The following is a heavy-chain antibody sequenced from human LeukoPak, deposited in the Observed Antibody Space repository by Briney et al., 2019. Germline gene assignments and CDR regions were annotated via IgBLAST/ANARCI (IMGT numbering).Heavy chain of an antibody. V-gene: IGHV1-69*05. J-gene: IGHJ5*02. CDR2: IITIFGTA. Sequence: GASVKLSCNASGGTFSSYAISWVRQAPGQGLEWMGGIITIFGTANYAQEFQGRVTITTDESTSTAYMELSSLRSEDTAVYYCARETVGTVRGAATPWFDHWGQGTLVTVSS. D-gene: IGHD4-23*01. CDR3: ARETVGTVRGAATPWFDH. CDR1: GGTFSSYA.